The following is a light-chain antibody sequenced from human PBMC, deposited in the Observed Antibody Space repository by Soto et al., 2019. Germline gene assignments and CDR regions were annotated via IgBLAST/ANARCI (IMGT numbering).Light chain of an antibody. V-gene: IGLV1-36*01. Sequence: QSVLTQPPSVSEAPRQRVTISCSGSSSNIGNNAVNWYQQLPGKAPKLLMFYDNLLPSGVSDRFSGSKYGTSASLAISGLQYEDEADYYCAAWDDSLNGYVFGTGTKVTVL. CDR1: SSNIGNNA. CDR2: YDN. J-gene: IGLJ1*01. CDR3: AAWDDSLNGYV.